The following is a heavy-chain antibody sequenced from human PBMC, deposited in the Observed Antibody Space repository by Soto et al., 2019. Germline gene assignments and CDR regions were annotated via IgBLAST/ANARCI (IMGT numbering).Heavy chain of an antibody. J-gene: IGHJ5*02. D-gene: IGHD3-22*01. CDR1: GGSISSYY. V-gene: IGHV4-4*07. Sequence: SETLSLTCTVSGGSISSYYWSWIPQPAGKGLEWIGRIYTSGSTNYNPSLKSRVTMSVDTSKNQCSLKLSSVTAADTAVYYWAREGYYYDSSPRGFDPWGQGTLFTVSS. CDR3: AREGYYYDSSPRGFDP. CDR2: IYTSGST.